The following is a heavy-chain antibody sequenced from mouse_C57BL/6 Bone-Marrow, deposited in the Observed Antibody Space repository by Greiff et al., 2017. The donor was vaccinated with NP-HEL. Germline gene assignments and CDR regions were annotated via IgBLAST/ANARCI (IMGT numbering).Heavy chain of an antibody. J-gene: IGHJ3*01. CDR1: GFTFSSYG. V-gene: IGHV5-6*02. D-gene: IGHD2-4*01. Sequence: DVMLVESGGDLVKPGGSLKLSCAASGFTFSSYGMSWVRQTPDKRLEWVATISSGGSYTYYPDSVKGRFTISRDNAKNTLYLQMSSLKSEDTAMYYCARLGLRGAWFAYWGQGTLVTVSA. CDR3: ARLGLRGAWFAY. CDR2: ISSGGSYT.